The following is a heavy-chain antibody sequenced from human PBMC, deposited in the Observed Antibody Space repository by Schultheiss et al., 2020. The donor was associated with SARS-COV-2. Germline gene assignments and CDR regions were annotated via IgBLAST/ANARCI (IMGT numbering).Heavy chain of an antibody. CDR1: GGTFSSYA. V-gene: IGHV1-69*05. CDR3: ARGRATVHETYYAMDV. D-gene: IGHD4-11*01. Sequence: SVKVSCKASGGTFSSYAISWVRQAPGQGLEWMGGIIPIFGTANYAQKFQGRVTMTRNTSISTAYMELSSLRSEDTAVYYCARGRATVHETYYAMDVWGQGATVTVSS. J-gene: IGHJ6*02. CDR2: IIPIFGTA.